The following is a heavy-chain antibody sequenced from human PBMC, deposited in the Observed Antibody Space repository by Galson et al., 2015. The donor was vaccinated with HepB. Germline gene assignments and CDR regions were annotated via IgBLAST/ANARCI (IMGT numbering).Heavy chain of an antibody. CDR3: ARDDRIAVAGRSFDY. Sequence: SVKVSCKASGYTFTSYGISWVRQAPGQGIEWMGWISAYNGNTNYAQKLQGRVTMTTDTSTSTAYMELRSLRSDDTAVYYCARDDRIAVAGRSFDYWGQGTLVTVSS. D-gene: IGHD6-19*01. CDR1: GYTFTSYG. CDR2: ISAYNGNT. J-gene: IGHJ4*02. V-gene: IGHV1-18*01.